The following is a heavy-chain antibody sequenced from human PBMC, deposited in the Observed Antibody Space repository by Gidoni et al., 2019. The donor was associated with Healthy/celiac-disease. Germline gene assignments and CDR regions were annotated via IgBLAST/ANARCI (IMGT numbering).Heavy chain of an antibody. CDR1: GYTFTSYY. CDR3: AREFSVVVPAAAFDP. V-gene: IGHV1-46*01. D-gene: IGHD2-2*01. Sequence: QVQLVQSGAEVKKPGASVKVSCKASGYTFTSYYMHWVRQAPGQGLEWMGIINPSGGSTSYAQKFKGRVTMTRDTTTSTVYMELSSLRSEDTAVYYCAREFSVVVPAAAFDPWGQGTLVTVSS. CDR2: INPSGGST. J-gene: IGHJ5*02.